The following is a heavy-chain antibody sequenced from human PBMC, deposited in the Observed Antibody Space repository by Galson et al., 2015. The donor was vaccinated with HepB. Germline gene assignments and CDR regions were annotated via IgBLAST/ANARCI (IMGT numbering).Heavy chain of an antibody. D-gene: IGHD3-10*01. V-gene: IGHV3-21*01. CDR1: GFTFSSYS. Sequence: SLRLSCAASGFTFSSYSMNWVRQAPGKGLEWVSSISSSSSYIYYADSVKGRFTISRDNAKNSLYLQMNSLRAEDTAVYYCARVAAGDYYGDPWYFDLWGRGTLVTVSS. CDR2: ISSSSSYI. J-gene: IGHJ2*01. CDR3: ARVAAGDYYGDPWYFDL.